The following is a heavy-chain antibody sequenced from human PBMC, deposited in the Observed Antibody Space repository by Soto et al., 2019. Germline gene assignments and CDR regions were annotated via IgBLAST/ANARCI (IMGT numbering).Heavy chain of an antibody. J-gene: IGHJ4*02. CDR3: ARGSSYCGGDCYFDY. V-gene: IGHV3-7*03. D-gene: IGHD2-21*02. Sequence: GGSLRLSCAASGFTFSSYWMSWVRQAPGKGLEWVANIKQDGSEKYYVDSVKGRFTISRDNAKNSLYLQMNSLRSEDTAVYYCARGSSYCGGDCYFDYWGQGTLVTVSS. CDR2: IKQDGSEK. CDR1: GFTFSSYW.